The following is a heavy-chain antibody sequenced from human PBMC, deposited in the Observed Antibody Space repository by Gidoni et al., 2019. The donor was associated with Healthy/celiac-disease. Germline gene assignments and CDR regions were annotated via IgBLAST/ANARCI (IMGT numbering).Heavy chain of an antibody. J-gene: IGHJ4*02. V-gene: IGHV4-31*03. CDR1: GGSISSGGYY. CDR3: ARDGGSPTPFDY. CDR2: IYYSGST. D-gene: IGHD3-16*01. Sequence: QVQLQESGPGLVNPSQTLSLTCTFSGGSISSGGYYWSWILQHPGKGLDGIGYIYYSGSTYYNPSLKSRVTISVDTSKNQFSLKLSSVTAADTAVYYCARDGGSPTPFDYWGQGTLVTVSS.